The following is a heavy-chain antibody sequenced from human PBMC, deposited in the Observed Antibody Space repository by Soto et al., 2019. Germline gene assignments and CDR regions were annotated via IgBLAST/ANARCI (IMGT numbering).Heavy chain of an antibody. V-gene: IGHV3-21*01. Sequence: GGSVRLCCVGSGFTFSTYSINWVRQAPGKGLEWVSSISSRSDIYYADSVKGRFTISRDNAKNSVSLQMNSLRAEDTAVYYCARTQGYYYGMDVWGQGTTVTVS. CDR1: GFTFSTYS. CDR3: ARTQGYYYGMDV. J-gene: IGHJ6*02. CDR2: ISSRSDI.